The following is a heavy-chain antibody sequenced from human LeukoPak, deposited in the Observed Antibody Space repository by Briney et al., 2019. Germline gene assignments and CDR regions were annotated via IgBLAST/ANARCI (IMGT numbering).Heavy chain of an antibody. CDR2: IYYSGST. D-gene: IGHD1-26*01. Sequence: SETLSLTCTVSGGSISSYYWSWIRQPPGKGLEWIGYIYYSGSTNCNPSLKSRVTISVDTSKNQFSLKLSSVTAADTAVYYCARVIVVGATSMLVDAFDIWGQGTMVTVSS. J-gene: IGHJ3*02. V-gene: IGHV4-59*01. CDR3: ARVIVVGATSMLVDAFDI. CDR1: GGSISSYY.